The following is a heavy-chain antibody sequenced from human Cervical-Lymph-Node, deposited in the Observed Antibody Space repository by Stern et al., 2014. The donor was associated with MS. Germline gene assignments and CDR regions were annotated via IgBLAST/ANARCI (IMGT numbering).Heavy chain of an antibody. Sequence: VQLVESGPGLVKPSETLSLTCTVSGGSVRNGLYYWTWIRQPPGKGLEWIGCMSHSGSANYNPSLKSRVTISVDTSKNQFSLNLSSVTAADTAVYYCARDALTILGTDSWGQGTLVTVSS. CDR1: GGSVRNGLYY. J-gene: IGHJ4*02. V-gene: IGHV4-61*01. D-gene: IGHD3-3*01. CDR3: ARDALTILGTDS. CDR2: MSHSGSA.